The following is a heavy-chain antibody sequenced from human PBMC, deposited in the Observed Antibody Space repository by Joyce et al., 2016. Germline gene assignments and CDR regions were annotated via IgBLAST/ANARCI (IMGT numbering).Heavy chain of an antibody. J-gene: IGHJ6*02. CDR1: GDSFSDTSYY. CDR3: ATSLPSRVGGFQFFGMDV. CDR2: IYNSETT. D-gene: IGHD3-10*01. Sequence: HLQESGPGLVKPSETLSLTCTISGDSFSDTSYYWTWIRQPPGKGLEWLGFIYNSETTHYNPSLGGRLSISASAAKKQFSLRLTSGTSADTAVYYCATSLPSRVGGFQFFGMDVWGQGTTVIVS. V-gene: IGHV4-61*01.